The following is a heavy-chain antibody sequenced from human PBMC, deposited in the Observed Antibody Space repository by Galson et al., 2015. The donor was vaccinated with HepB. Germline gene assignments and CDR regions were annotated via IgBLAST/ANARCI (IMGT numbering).Heavy chain of an antibody. J-gene: IGHJ3*02. D-gene: IGHD3-22*01. CDR2: INPNGGGT. V-gene: IGHV1-2*04. Sequence: SVKVSCKASGYTFTGYYMHWVRQAPGQGLEWMGWINPNGGGTNYAQKFQGWVTMTRDTSISTAYMELSRLRSDDTAVYYCARGWDYYDSSGYDAFDIWGQGTMVTVSS. CDR3: ARGWDYYDSSGYDAFDI. CDR1: GYTFTGYY.